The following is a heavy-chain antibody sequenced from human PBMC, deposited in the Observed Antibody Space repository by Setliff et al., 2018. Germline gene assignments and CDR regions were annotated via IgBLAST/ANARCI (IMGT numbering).Heavy chain of an antibody. D-gene: IGHD6-13*01. J-gene: IGHJ5*02. CDR2: ILSSGGT. CDR3: ARDTPHDPVSSNWYRNWLDP. V-gene: IGHV4-61*09. CDR1: GASISSGSNY. Sequence: PSETLSLTCSVSGASISSGSNYWSWIRQPAGKGVEWIGHILSSGGTNYNPSLKNRVSISLDTSKNQFSLNLNSVTAADTAAYFCARDTPHDPVSSNWYRNWLDPWGQGILVTVSS.